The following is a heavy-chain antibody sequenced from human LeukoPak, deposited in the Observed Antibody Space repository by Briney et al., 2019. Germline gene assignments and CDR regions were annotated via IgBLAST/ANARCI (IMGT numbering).Heavy chain of an antibody. CDR2: VYVTGST. Sequence: SETLSLTCTVPGDSISTYYWSWIRQPAGKGLEWIGRVYVTGSTNLNPALQSRVTMSVDTSKNQFSLKLTSVTAADTAVYYCARDRQRLVDHWGQGTLVTVSS. V-gene: IGHV4-4*07. J-gene: IGHJ5*02. CDR1: GDSISTYY. CDR3: ARDRQRLVDH. D-gene: IGHD6-25*01.